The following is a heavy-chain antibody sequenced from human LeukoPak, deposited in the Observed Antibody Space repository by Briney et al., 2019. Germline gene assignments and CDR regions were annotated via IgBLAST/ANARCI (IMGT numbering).Heavy chain of an antibody. J-gene: IGHJ6*03. V-gene: IGHV1-18*01. D-gene: IGHD3-9*01. Sequence: GSSVKVSCKASGYTFSSYGINWVRQAPGEGLEWMGWISAYNGDTIYAQKFQGRVTMTADTSTNTAYMELSSLRSEDTAVYYCARGQQLRYFDWLYLPYYYYYYMDVWGKGTTVTVSS. CDR3: ARGQQLRYFDWLYLPYYYYYYMDV. CDR1: GYTFSSYG. CDR2: ISAYNGDT.